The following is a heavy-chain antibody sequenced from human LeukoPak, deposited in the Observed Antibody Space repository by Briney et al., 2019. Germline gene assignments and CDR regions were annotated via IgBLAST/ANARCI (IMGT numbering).Heavy chain of an antibody. CDR1: GFTFSDFH. CDR2: ISSSSSYI. V-gene: IGHV3-21*01. Sequence: GGSLRLSCTASGFTFSDFHMSWIRQAPGKGLEWVSSISSSSSYIYYVDSLKGRFTISRDNAKNSLYLQMNSLRAEDTAVYHCARGRGYCSSTSCQNWFDPWGQGTLVTVSS. D-gene: IGHD2-2*01. CDR3: ARGRGYCSSTSCQNWFDP. J-gene: IGHJ5*02.